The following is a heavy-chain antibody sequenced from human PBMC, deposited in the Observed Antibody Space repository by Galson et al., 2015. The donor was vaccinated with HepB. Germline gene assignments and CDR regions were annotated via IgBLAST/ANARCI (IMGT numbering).Heavy chain of an antibody. J-gene: IGHJ4*02. CDR3: ARVHSSAWSPSDY. CDR2: INSDGSST. D-gene: IGHD6-19*01. CDR1: GFTLSNYW. V-gene: IGHV3-74*01. Sequence: SLRLSCAASGFTLSNYWMQWVRQAPGKGLVWVSRINSDGSSTNYADSVKGRFTISRDNAKNTLYLQMNSLRAEDTAVYYCARVHSSAWSPSDYWGQGTLVTVSS.